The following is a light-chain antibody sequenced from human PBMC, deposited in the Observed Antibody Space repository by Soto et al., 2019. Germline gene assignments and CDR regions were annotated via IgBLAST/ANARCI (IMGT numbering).Light chain of an antibody. Sequence: QSALTQPASVSGSPGQSITISCTGTSSDVGGYNYVSWYQQHPGKAPKLMIYDVSNRPSGVCNRCSGSKSGNTASLTISGLQAEDEGDYYCSSYTNSGTLYVFGTGTKLTVL. CDR2: DVS. CDR3: SSYTNSGTLYV. J-gene: IGLJ1*01. CDR1: SSDVGGYNY. V-gene: IGLV2-14*01.